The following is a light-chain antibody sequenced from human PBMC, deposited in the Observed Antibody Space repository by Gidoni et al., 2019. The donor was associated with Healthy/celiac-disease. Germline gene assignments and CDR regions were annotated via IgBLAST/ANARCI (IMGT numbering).Light chain of an antibody. J-gene: IGKJ1*01. Sequence: DIQLTQSPSSLSASVGDRVTITCRASQSISSYLNWYQQKPGKAPKLLNYAASSLKSGVPSRFSGSGSGTDVTLTISSLQPEDFATDYCQQSYSTHTWTFGQGTKVEIK. CDR2: AAS. V-gene: IGKV1-39*01. CDR3: QQSYSTHTWT. CDR1: QSISSY.